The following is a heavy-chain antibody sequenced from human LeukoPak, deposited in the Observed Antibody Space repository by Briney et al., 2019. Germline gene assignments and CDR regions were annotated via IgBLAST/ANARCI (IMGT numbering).Heavy chain of an antibody. CDR3: ARATVTTGLYYGMDV. D-gene: IGHD4-17*01. CDR2: ISIGGST. Sequence: PGGSLRLSCAASGFTFSSYTMSWVRQAPGKGLEWVSAISIGGSTYYADSVKGRFTISRDNAKDSLYLQMNSLRAEDTAVYYCARATVTTGLYYGMDVWGQGTTVTVSS. V-gene: IGHV3-21*01. CDR1: GFTFSSYT. J-gene: IGHJ6*02.